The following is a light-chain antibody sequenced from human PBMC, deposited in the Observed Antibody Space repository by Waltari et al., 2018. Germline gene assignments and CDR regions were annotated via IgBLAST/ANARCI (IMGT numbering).Light chain of an antibody. CDR1: QSISNF. CDR2: AAS. J-gene: IGKJ3*01. CDR3: LQYNDWPPLFT. Sequence: DIQMTQSPSSLSASVGDRVTVPCRASQSISNFLNWYQHKPGKAPKLLIYAASTLQSGVPSRFSGSGSGTDFTLTIDGLQSEDFAVYYCLQYNDWPPLFTFGPGTKVEIK. V-gene: IGKV1-39*01.